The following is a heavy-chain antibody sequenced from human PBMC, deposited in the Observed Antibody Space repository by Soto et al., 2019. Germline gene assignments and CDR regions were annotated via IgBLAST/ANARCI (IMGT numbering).Heavy chain of an antibody. CDR1: GFTFSSYG. J-gene: IGHJ5*02. D-gene: IGHD3-3*01. Sequence: GGSLRLSCAASGFTFSSYGMHWVRQAPGKGLEWVAVIWYDGSNKYYADSVKGRFTISRDNSKNTLYLQMNSLRAEDTAVYYCARDDDFSWFDPWGQGTRVTVSS. CDR2: IWYDGSNK. V-gene: IGHV3-33*01. CDR3: ARDDDFSWFDP.